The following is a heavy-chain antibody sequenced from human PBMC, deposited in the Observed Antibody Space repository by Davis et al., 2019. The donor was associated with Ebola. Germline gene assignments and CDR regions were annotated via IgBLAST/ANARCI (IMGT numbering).Heavy chain of an antibody. V-gene: IGHV1-3*01. CDR2: INAGNVNT. CDR1: GYTFTTYS. J-gene: IGHJ4*02. D-gene: IGHD3-3*01. CDR3: ARGFYDFWSGYLGDY. Sequence: ASVKVSCKASGYTFTTYSMHWVRQAPGQRLEWMGWINAGNVNTKYSQKFQGRVTIERDTSASTAYMELSSLRSEDTAVYYCARGFYDFWSGYLGDYWGQGTLVTVS.